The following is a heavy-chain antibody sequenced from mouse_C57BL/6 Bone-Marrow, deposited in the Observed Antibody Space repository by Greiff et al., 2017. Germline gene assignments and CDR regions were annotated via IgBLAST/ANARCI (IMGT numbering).Heavy chain of an antibody. V-gene: IGHV1-64*01. CDR3: ARGIYYYGSSVFAY. CDR1: GYTFTSYW. CDR2: IHPNSGST. J-gene: IGHJ3*01. D-gene: IGHD1-1*01. Sequence: QVQLKQPGAELVKPGASVKLSCKASGYTFTSYWMHWVKQRPGQGLEWIGMIHPNSGSTNYNEKFKSKATLTVDKSSSTACMQLSSLTSEDSAVYYCARGIYYYGSSVFAYWGQGTLVTVSA.